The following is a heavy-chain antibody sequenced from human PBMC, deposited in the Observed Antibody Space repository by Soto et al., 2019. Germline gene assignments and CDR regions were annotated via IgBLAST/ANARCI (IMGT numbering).Heavy chain of an antibody. V-gene: IGHV4-30-4*01. CDR2: IYYSGST. Sequence: SETLSLTCTVSGGSISSGDHYWSWIRQPPGKGLEWIGYIYYSGSTYYNPSLKSRVTISVDTSKNQFSLKLSSVTAADTAVYYCARARAYYYDSSGYYPFDYWGQGTLVTVSS. CDR3: ARARAYYYDSSGYYPFDY. J-gene: IGHJ4*02. CDR1: GGSISSGDHY. D-gene: IGHD3-22*01.